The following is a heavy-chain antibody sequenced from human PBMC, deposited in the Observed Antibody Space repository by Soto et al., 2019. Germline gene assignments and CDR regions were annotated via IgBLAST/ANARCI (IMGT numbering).Heavy chain of an antibody. J-gene: IGHJ3*02. V-gene: IGHV4-30-2*01. Sequence: SETLSLTCAVSGGSLSSSAYSWSWIRQPPGKGLEWIGFIYQSGSTYYNPSLKSRVTMSLDRPKNQFSLKLSSVTAADTAVYYCARELLFYDSDGFSWDDAFDIWGQGTTVTVSS. D-gene: IGHD3-22*01. CDR3: ARELLFYDSDGFSWDDAFDI. CDR1: GGSLSSSAYS. CDR2: IYQSGST.